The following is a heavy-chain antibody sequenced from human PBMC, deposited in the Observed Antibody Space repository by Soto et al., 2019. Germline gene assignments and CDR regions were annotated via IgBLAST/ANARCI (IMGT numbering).Heavy chain of an antibody. Sequence: GGSLRLSCAASGFTFSDYYMTWIRQAPGKGLEWLSYISPSSHYTEDADSVKGRFAISRDNAKNSLYLQMNSLRAEDTALYYCVRGSLVREIDYYYGLDVWGQGTTVTVSS. D-gene: IGHD3-10*01. CDR1: GFTFSDYY. J-gene: IGHJ6*02. CDR3: VRGSLVREIDYYYGLDV. V-gene: IGHV3-11*05. CDR2: ISPSSHYT.